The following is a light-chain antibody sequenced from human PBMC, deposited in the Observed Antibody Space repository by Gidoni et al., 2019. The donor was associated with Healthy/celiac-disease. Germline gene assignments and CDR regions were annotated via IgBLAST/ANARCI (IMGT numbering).Light chain of an antibody. Sequence: DIQMTQSPSTLSASVGDRVTITCRASQSISSWLAWYQQKPGKAPKLLIYKASSLESGVPSRFSGSGSGSEFTLTISSLQPDDFATYYCQQYNSYPYTFGQGTKLEIK. V-gene: IGKV1-5*03. J-gene: IGKJ2*01. CDR3: QQYNSYPYT. CDR1: QSISSW. CDR2: KAS.